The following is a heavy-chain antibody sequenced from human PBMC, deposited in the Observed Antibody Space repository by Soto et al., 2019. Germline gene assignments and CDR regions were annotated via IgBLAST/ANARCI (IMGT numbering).Heavy chain of an antibody. V-gene: IGHV1-8*01. CDR3: ARTGGRYYDYIWGRYPEPPAFDP. CDR1: GYTFTSYD. J-gene: IGHJ5*02. Sequence: ASVKVSCKASGYTFTSYDINWVRQATGQGLEWMGWMNPNSGNTGYAQKFQGRVTMTRNTSISTAYMELSSLRSEDTAVYYCARTGGRYYDYIWGRYPEPPAFDPWGQGTLVTVSS. CDR2: MNPNSGNT. D-gene: IGHD3-16*02.